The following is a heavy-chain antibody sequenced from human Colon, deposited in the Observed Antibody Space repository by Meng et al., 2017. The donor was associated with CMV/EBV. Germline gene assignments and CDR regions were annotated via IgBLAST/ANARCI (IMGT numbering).Heavy chain of an antibody. CDR1: RYAFTNEV. Sequence: VSCKASRYAFTNEVMNWVRQAPGRGVEWMGWVNTNTENPTYAQGFTGRFVFSLDTSVNTAYLQISSLKAEDTAVYYCARSVTNWFDPWGQGTLVTVSS. CDR3: ARSVTNWFDP. D-gene: IGHD2-21*02. CDR2: VNTNTENP. J-gene: IGHJ5*02. V-gene: IGHV7-4-1*02.